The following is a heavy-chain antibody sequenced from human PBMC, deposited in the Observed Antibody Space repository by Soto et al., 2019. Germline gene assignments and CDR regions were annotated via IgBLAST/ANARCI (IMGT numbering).Heavy chain of an antibody. J-gene: IGHJ6*02. CDR3: AREGYSSSWTYYGMDV. Sequence: PGESLKISCAASGFTFSSYAMHWVRQAPGKGLEWVAVISYDGSNKYYADSVKGRFTISRDNSKNTLYLQMNSLRAEDTAVYYCAREGYSSSWTYYGMDVWGQGTTVTVSS. V-gene: IGHV3-30-3*01. CDR1: GFTFSSYA. CDR2: ISYDGSNK. D-gene: IGHD6-13*01.